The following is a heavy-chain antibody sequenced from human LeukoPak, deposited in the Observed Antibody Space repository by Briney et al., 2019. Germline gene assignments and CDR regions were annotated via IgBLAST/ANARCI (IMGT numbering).Heavy chain of an antibody. J-gene: IGHJ4*02. V-gene: IGHV4-4*02. CDR1: GGSISISNSNW. D-gene: IGHD5-18*01. CDR3: ARGYGTFDL. CDR2: IYHSGST. Sequence: SGTLSLTCAVSGGSISISNSNWWSWVRQPPGKGLEWIGEIYHSGSTNYNPSLKSRVTISVDKSKNHFSLKLNSVTAADTAVYYCARGYGTFDLWGQGILVTVSS.